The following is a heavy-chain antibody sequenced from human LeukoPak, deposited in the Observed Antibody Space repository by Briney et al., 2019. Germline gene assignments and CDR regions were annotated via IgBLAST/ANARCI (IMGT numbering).Heavy chain of an antibody. V-gene: IGHV4-4*07. CDR3: ARLSAYGDTNGWYFDL. D-gene: IGHD4-17*01. Sequence: PSETLSLTCTVSGGSISSYYWSWIRQPAGKGLEWIGRIYTSGSTNYNPSLKSRVTMSVDTSKNQFSLKLSSVTAADTAVYYCARLSAYGDTNGWYFDLWGRGTLVTVSS. CDR1: GGSISSYY. J-gene: IGHJ2*01. CDR2: IYTSGST.